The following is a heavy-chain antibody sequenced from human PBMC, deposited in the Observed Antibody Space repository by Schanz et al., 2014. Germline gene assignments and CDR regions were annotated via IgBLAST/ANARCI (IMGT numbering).Heavy chain of an antibody. CDR1: GFTFSSYS. CDR3: ARIGGSVFDY. Sequence: EVQLLESGGGLVQPGGSLRLSCAASGFTFSSYSMNWVRQAPGKGLEWVSYVSRSTSDIYYADSVKGRFTISRDNSKNSLYLQMNSLRAEDTAVYYCARIGGSVFDYWAQGTLVTVSS. V-gene: IGHV3-48*04. D-gene: IGHD3-10*01. CDR2: VSRSTSDI. J-gene: IGHJ4*02.